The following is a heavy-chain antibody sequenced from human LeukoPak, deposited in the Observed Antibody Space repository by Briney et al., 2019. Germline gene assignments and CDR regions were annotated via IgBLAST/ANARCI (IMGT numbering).Heavy chain of an antibody. CDR3: ARQGYNSFDY. CDR2: ISAYNGDT. CDR1: GGTFSSYA. V-gene: IGHV1-18*01. D-gene: IGHD5-24*01. J-gene: IGHJ4*02. Sequence: ASVKVSCKASGGTFSSYAISWVRQSPGQGLEWMGWISAYNGDTNYAQKLQGRVTMTTDTSTSTAYMELSRLRSDDTAVYYCARQGYNSFDYWGQGTLVTVSS.